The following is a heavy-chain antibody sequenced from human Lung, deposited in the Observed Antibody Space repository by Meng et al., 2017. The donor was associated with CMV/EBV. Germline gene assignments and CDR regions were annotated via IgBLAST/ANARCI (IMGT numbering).Heavy chain of an antibody. CDR1: GFRFSSYA. V-gene: IGHV3-30-3*01. D-gene: IGHD2-15*01. J-gene: IGHJ6*04. CDR2: IRYEGSNT. Sequence: GGSLRLXCAASGFRFSSYAMYWVRQAPGKGLEWVAFIRYEGSNTYYADSVEGRFTISRDNFKNTLYLQMSGLRPEDTAVSHCPSSHMVGYGIDLWGKGNAVNGSS. CDR3: PSSHMVGYGIDL.